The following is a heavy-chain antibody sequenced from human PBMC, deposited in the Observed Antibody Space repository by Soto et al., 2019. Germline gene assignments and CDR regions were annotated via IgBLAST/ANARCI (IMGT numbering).Heavy chain of an antibody. V-gene: IGHV1-69*02. D-gene: IGHD3-16*01. CDR2: IIPILGIA. J-gene: IGHJ4*02. CDR1: GGTFSSYT. Sequence: QVQLVQSGAEVKKPGSSVKVSCKASGGTFSSYTISWVRQAPGQGLEWMGRIIPILGIANYAQKFQGRVTITADKSTSTAYMELSSLRSEDTAVYYCARSNPYTSQSLDYWGQGTLVTVSS. CDR3: ARSNPYTSQSLDY.